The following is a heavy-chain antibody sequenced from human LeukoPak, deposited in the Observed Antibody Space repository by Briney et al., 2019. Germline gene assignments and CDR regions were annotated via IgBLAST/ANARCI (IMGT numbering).Heavy chain of an antibody. CDR2: ISGSGGST. J-gene: IGHJ4*02. CDR3: AKSDDSSGYYYGIVY. CDR1: GFTFSSYA. D-gene: IGHD3-22*01. V-gene: IGHV3-23*01. Sequence: PGGSLRLSCAASGFTFSSYAMNWVRQAPGEGLEWVSAISGSGGSTYYADSVKGRFTISRDNSKNTLYLQMNSLRAEDTAVYNCAKSDDSSGYYYGIVYWGQGTLVTVSS.